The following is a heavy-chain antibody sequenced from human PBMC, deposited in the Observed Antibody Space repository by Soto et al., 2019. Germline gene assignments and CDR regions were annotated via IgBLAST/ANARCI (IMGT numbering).Heavy chain of an antibody. V-gene: IGHV3-23*01. CDR1: GFTFSSYG. D-gene: IGHD4-17*01. J-gene: IGHJ5*02. Sequence: EVQLLESGGGFVQPGGSLRLACAAPGFTFSSYGMSWVRQAPGKGLEWVSTVSGRGGTTYYADSVKGRFTISRDNSKNSLYLQMNSLRAEDTAVYYCVNLVTTGSWGQGSLVTVSS. CDR2: VSGRGGTT. CDR3: VNLVTTGS.